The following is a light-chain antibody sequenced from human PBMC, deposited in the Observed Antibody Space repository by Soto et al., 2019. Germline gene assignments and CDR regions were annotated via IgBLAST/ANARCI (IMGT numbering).Light chain of an antibody. V-gene: IGKV1-39*01. Sequence: IHMTQSPSSLSASVGDRVTITCRASQRITTYLNWYQQKPGKAPKLLISTAATLQGGVPSRFSGSGSGTDFTLTFTTLQPEDFATYFCQQSYSTPYTFGQGTKLEIK. CDR3: QQSYSTPYT. CDR1: QRITTY. CDR2: TAA. J-gene: IGKJ2*01.